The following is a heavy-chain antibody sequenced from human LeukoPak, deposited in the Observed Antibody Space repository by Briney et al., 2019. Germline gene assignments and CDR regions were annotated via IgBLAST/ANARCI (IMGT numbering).Heavy chain of an antibody. CDR3: ARVPVSTVVTHDAFDI. CDR2: ISSSSGYI. Sequence: GGSLRLSCAASGFTFSSYSMNWVRQAPGKGLEWVSSISSSSGYIYYADSVKGRFTISRDNAKNSLYLQMNSLRAEDTAVYYCARVPVSTVVTHDAFDIWGQGTMVTVSS. CDR1: GFTFSSYS. J-gene: IGHJ3*02. D-gene: IGHD4-23*01. V-gene: IGHV3-21*01.